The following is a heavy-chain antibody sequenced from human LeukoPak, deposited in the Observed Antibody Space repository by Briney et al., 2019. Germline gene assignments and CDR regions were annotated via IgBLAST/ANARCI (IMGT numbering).Heavy chain of an antibody. CDR1: GGSFSGYY. CDR2: INHSGST. V-gene: IGHV4-34*01. D-gene: IGHD6-19*01. CDR3: ARGLTRSGWYVSDY. Sequence: PSETLSLTCAVHGGSFSGYYWSWIRQPPGKGLEWIGEINHSGSTYYNPSLKSRVTISVDRSKNQFSLKLSSVTAADTAVYYCARGLTRSGWYVSDYWGQGTLVTVSS. J-gene: IGHJ4*02.